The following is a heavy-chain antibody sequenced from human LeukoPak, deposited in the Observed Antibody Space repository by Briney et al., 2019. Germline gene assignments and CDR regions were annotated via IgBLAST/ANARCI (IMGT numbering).Heavy chain of an antibody. CDR3: AREAGYCSSTSWYEATLDY. Sequence: PGGSLRLSCAASGFTFSDYYMSWIRQAPGKGLEWVSYISSSSSYTNYADSVKGRFTISRDNAKNSLYLQMNSLRAEDMAVYYCAREAGYCSSTSWYEATLDYWGQGTLVTVSS. J-gene: IGHJ4*02. V-gene: IGHV3-11*06. D-gene: IGHD2-2*01. CDR1: GFTFSDYY. CDR2: ISSSSSYT.